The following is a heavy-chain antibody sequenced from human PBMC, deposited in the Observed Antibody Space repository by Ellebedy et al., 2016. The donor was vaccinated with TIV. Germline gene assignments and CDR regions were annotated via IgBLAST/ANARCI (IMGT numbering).Heavy chain of an antibody. CDR3: TRDGLVRGVTPPDS. CDR2: FNLRGTT. Sequence: MPSETLSLTCAVYGVSLNNYYWSWIRRFPGKGREWIGEFNLRGTTNYKPSLKRRVIISLDTSKNQFSLKLRSVTAADTAVYYCTRDGLVRGVTPPDSWGQGTLVTVSS. D-gene: IGHD3-10*01. V-gene: IGHV4-34*01. J-gene: IGHJ5*01. CDR1: GVSLNNYY.